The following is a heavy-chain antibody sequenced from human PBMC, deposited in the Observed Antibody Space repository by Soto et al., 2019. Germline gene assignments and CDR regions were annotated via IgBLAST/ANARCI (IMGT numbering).Heavy chain of an antibody. J-gene: IGHJ4*02. CDR2: FNPILTMS. D-gene: IGHD3-10*01. CDR3: GTSYGSGYRAFDF. V-gene: IGHV1-69*02. CDR1: GDTFNFYT. Sequence: QVQLVQSGADVKKPGSSVKVSCKASGDTFNFYTINWVRQAPGLGLEWMGRFNPILTMSNYAQKFEGRVRINADKSTSTAYMEMSRLRAEKTAMYYCGTSYGSGYRAFDFWGQGALVTVSS.